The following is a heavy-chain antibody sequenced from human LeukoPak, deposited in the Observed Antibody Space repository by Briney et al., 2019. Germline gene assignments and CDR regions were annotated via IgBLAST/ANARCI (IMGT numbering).Heavy chain of an antibody. J-gene: IGHJ4*02. CDR1: GFTFSSYA. Sequence: PGGSLRLSCVVSGFTFSSYAMHWVRQAPGKGLEWVSYISSSGSTIYYADSVKGRFTISRDNAKNSLYLQMNSLRAEDTAVYYCARDLVGATYYFDYWGQGTLVTVSS. CDR3: ARDLVGATYYFDY. D-gene: IGHD1-26*01. V-gene: IGHV3-48*03. CDR2: ISSSGSTI.